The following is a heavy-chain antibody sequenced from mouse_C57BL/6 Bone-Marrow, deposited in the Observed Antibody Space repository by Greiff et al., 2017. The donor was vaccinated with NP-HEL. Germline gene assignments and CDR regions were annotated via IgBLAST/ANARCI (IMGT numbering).Heavy chain of an antibody. D-gene: IGHD1-1*01. J-gene: IGHJ1*03. Sequence: VQLQQSRPELVKPGASVKLSCKASGYTFTSYDINWVKQRPGQGLEWIGWIYPRDGSTKYNEKFKGKDTLTVDTSSSTAYMELHSLTSEDSAVYFCARPHYYGSSYWYFDVWGTGTTVTVSS. CDR1: GYTFTSYD. CDR2: IYPRDGST. CDR3: ARPHYYGSSYWYFDV. V-gene: IGHV1-85*01.